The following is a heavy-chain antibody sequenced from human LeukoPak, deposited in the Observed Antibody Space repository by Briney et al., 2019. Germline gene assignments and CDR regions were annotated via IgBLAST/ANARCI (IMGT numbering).Heavy chain of an antibody. Sequence: GGSLRLSCAASGFTFSSYWMHWVRQAPGKGLVWVSRINSDGSSTSYADSVKGRFTISRDNSKNTLYLQMNSLRAEDTAVYYCARDPELRYFDWSRLTYGMDVWGQGTTVTVSS. D-gene: IGHD3-9*01. CDR2: INSDGSST. CDR3: ARDPELRYFDWSRLTYGMDV. V-gene: IGHV3-74*01. CDR1: GFTFSSYW. J-gene: IGHJ6*02.